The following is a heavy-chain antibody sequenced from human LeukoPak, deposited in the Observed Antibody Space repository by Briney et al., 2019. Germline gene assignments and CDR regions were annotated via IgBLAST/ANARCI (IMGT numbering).Heavy chain of an antibody. Sequence: GGSLRLSCTASGFTFGDYAMSWVRQAPGKGLEWVGFIRSKAYGGTTEYAASVKGRFTISRDDSKSIAYLQMNSLKTEDTAVYYCTRDGGYNWNSHDYWGQGTLVTVSS. J-gene: IGHJ4*02. CDR3: TRDGGYNWNSHDY. CDR1: GFTFGDYA. D-gene: IGHD1-7*01. V-gene: IGHV3-49*04. CDR2: IRSKAYGGTT.